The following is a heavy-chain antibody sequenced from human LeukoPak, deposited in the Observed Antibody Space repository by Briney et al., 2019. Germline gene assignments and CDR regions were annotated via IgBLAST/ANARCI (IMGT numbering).Heavy chain of an antibody. D-gene: IGHD2-15*01. CDR1: GGSISTSYN. V-gene: IGHV4-39*01. Sequence: PSQTLSLTCTVYGGSISTSYNWGWIGQPPGKGLEWFGRIYYSGNTYRNPSLKSQVTIYVVTSKNQFSQKLNSLSAADTAESPCTIHLPRCRLPDAFDISGQGAMVTVSS. CDR2: IYYSGNT. CDR3: TIHLPRCRLPDAFDI. J-gene: IGHJ3*02.